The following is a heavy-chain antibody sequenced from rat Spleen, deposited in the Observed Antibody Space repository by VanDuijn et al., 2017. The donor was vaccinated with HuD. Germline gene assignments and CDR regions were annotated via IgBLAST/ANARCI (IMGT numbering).Heavy chain of an antibody. J-gene: IGHJ3*01. D-gene: IGHD1-11*01. CDR3: ANGGYSVNWFAY. V-gene: IGHV5-19*01. Sequence: EVQLVESGGGLVQPGRSLKLSCAASGFTFSNYGMHWIRQTPTRGLEWVASIGPGGASTYYRDSVKGRFTVSRDNAKSTLYLQMDSLRSEDTATYYCANGGYSVNWFAYWGQGTLVTVSS. CDR1: GFTFSNYG. CDR2: IGPGGAST.